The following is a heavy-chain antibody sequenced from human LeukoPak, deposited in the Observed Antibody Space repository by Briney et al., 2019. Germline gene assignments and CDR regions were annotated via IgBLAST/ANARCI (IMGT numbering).Heavy chain of an antibody. V-gene: IGHV1-46*01. CDR2: INPTGGST. Sequence: ASVKVSCEASGYTFANYYIHWVRQAPGQGLEWMGIINPTGGSTFYAQKFQGRVTMTTDTSTSTGYMALSSLRSEDTAVYYCASPLTADAFDIWGQGTMVTVSS. CDR1: GYTFANYY. J-gene: IGHJ3*02. CDR3: ASPLTADAFDI.